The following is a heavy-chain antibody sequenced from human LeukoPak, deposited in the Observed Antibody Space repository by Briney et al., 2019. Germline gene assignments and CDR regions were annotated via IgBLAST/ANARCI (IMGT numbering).Heavy chain of an antibody. V-gene: IGHV3-21*01. D-gene: IGHD1-1*01. Sequence: GGSLRLSCAASGFTFTSYPMNWVRRAPGKGLEWVSSISTTSSYLYYADSLKGRFTISRDNAKNSLYLQMNSLRAEDTAVYYCARGWNWNDNWFDPWGQGTLVTVSS. J-gene: IGHJ5*02. CDR1: GFTFTSYP. CDR2: ISTTSSYL. CDR3: ARGWNWNDNWFDP.